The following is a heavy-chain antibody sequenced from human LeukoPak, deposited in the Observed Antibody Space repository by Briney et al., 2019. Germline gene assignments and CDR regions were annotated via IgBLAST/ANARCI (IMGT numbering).Heavy chain of an antibody. V-gene: IGHV4-59*01. CDR1: GGSISSYY. D-gene: IGHD6-19*01. J-gene: IGHJ4*02. Sequence: SETLSLTCTVSGGSISSYYWSWIRQPPGKGLEWLGYIFYSGSTNYNPSLKSRVTISVDKSKKQFSLKLSSVTAADPAVYYCARERGSGLDDMAFDYWGQRTLVTVSS. CDR3: ARERGSGLDDMAFDY. CDR2: IFYSGST.